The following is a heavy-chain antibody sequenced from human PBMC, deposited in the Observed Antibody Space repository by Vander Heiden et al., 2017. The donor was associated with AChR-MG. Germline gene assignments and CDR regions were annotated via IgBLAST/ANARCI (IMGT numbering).Heavy chain of an antibody. CDR3: AREPHYYGSERRVYDI. CDR2: INPSGGST. Sequence: VRQAPGQGLEWMGIINPSGGSTSYAQKFQGRVTMTRDTSTSTVYMELSSLRSEDTAVYYCAREPHYYGSERRVYDIWGQGTMVTVSS. V-gene: IGHV1-46*03. J-gene: IGHJ3*02. D-gene: IGHD3-10*01.